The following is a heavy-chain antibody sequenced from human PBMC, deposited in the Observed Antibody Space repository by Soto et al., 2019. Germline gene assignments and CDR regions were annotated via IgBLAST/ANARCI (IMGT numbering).Heavy chain of an antibody. V-gene: IGHV1-18*01. CDR3: ARDPEICDY. CDR2: ISAYNGNT. Sequence: QVQLVQSGAEVKKPGASVKVSCKASGYTFTNYGISWVRPAPGQGLEWMGWISAYNGNTKYAQKLQGRVTMTRDTSTSTAYRELRSLRSDDTAVYDCARDPEICDYWGQGTLVTVAS. J-gene: IGHJ4*02. CDR1: GYTFTNYG.